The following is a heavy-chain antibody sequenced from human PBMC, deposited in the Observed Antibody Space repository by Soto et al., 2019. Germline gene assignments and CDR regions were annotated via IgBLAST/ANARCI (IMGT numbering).Heavy chain of an antibody. CDR1: GGSISSGGYS. Sequence: SETLSLTCAVSGGSISSGGYSWSWIRQPPGKGLEWIGYIYHSGSTYYNPSLKSRVTISVDRSKNQFSLKLNSMTAADTAVYYCARDGGYGVDYWGQGTLVTVSS. CDR3: ARDGGYGVDY. CDR2: IYHSGST. J-gene: IGHJ4*02. V-gene: IGHV4-30-2*01. D-gene: IGHD4-17*01.